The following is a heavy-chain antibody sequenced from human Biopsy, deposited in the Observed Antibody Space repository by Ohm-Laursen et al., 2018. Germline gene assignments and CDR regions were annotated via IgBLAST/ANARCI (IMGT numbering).Heavy chain of an antibody. D-gene: IGHD3-10*01. J-gene: IGHJ5*02. CDR3: ARGTNYYGSGRNRHWFDP. CDR2: IYPGGRT. Sequence: SDTLSLTCTVSGDSISSYYWSWIRQPAGKGLEWIGRIYPGGRTNYNPSLRSRVTFSVDTSKNQFSLKLSSVTAADTAVYYCARGTNYYGSGRNRHWFDPWGQGTQVTVSS. CDR1: GDSISSYY. V-gene: IGHV4-4*07.